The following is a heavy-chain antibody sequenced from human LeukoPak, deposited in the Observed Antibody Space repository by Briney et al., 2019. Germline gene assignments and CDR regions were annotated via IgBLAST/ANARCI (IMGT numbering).Heavy chain of an antibody. D-gene: IGHD3-22*01. V-gene: IGHV4-61*01. CDR1: GGSVSSGSYY. CDR2: IYYSGST. Sequence: SETLSLTCTVSGGSVSSGSYYCSWIRQPPGKGLEWIGYIYYSGSTNYNPSLKSRVTISVDTSKNQFSLKLSSVTAADTAVYYCARATHIPYDSSGYYYWGQGTLVTVSS. CDR3: ARATHIPYDSSGYYY. J-gene: IGHJ4*02.